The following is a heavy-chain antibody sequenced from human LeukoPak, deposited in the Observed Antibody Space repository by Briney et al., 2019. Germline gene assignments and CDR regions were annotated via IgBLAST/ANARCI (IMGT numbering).Heavy chain of an antibody. V-gene: IGHV4-34*01. CDR2: INHSGST. CDR3: ARTATEGEKDFWSGLLDYYYYYYMDV. CDR1: GGSFSGYY. D-gene: IGHD3-3*01. Sequence: PSDTLSLTCAVYGGSFSGYYWSWLRQPPGKGLEWIGEINHSGSTNYNPPLKSRVTISVDTSKNQFSLRLSSVTAADTAVYYCARTATEGEKDFWSGLLDYYYYYYMDVWGKGTTVTVSS. J-gene: IGHJ6*03.